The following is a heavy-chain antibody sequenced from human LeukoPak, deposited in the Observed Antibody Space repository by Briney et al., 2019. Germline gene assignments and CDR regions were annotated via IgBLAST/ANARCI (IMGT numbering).Heavy chain of an antibody. Sequence: PSETLSLTCTVSGDSIRSFFWSWIRQPPGKGLERIGFFYYTGSTNYNRSLKSRVAISVDTSTNQLFLNLSSVTAADTAVYYCARLPSAGHGYFEDWGQGALVTVSS. V-gene: IGHV4-59*01. D-gene: IGHD4-17*01. CDR1: GDSIRSFF. CDR2: FYYTGST. J-gene: IGHJ4*02. CDR3: ARLPSAGHGYFED.